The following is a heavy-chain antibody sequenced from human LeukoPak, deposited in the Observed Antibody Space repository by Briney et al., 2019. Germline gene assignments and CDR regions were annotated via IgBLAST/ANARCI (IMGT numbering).Heavy chain of an antibody. CDR3: ARGQWLPVFDF. CDR1: GGTFSSYA. J-gene: IGHJ4*02. D-gene: IGHD3-22*01. CDR2: IIPILGIA. V-gene: IGHV1-69*04. Sequence: GASVKVSCKASGGTFSSYAISWVRQAPGQGLEWMGRIIPILGIANYAQKFQGRVTITADKSTSTAYMELSSLRSADTAVYYCARGQWLPVFDFWGQGTLVTVSS.